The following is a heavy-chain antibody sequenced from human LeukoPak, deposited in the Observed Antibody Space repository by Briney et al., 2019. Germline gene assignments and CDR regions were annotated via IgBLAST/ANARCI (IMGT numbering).Heavy chain of an antibody. V-gene: IGHV3-23*01. J-gene: IGHJ4*02. CDR2: ISGSGGST. CDR3: ARDYTYCSGSRCYDRFDY. CDR1: GFTFSSYA. Sequence: GGSLRLSCAASGFTFSSYAMSWVRQAPGKGLEWVSAISGSGGSTYYADSVKGRFTISRDNSKNSLYLQMNSLTAEDTAVYYCARDYTYCSGSRCYDRFDYWGQGIRVTVSS. D-gene: IGHD2-15*01.